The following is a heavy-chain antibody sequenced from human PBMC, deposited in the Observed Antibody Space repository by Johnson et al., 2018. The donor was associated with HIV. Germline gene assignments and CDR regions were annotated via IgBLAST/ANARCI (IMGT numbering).Heavy chain of an antibody. Sequence: VQLVESGGGVVQPGRSVRLSCAASGLSFSSYGMEWVRQAPGKGLEWVSYISSSGSTIYYAYSVKGRFTISRDNAKNSLYLQMNSLRAEDTAVYYCARDESGYDEGFDAFDIWGQGTMVTVSS. CDR2: ISSSGSTI. V-gene: IGHV3-48*04. CDR3: ARDESGYDEGFDAFDI. D-gene: IGHD5-12*01. CDR1: GLSFSSYG. J-gene: IGHJ3*02.